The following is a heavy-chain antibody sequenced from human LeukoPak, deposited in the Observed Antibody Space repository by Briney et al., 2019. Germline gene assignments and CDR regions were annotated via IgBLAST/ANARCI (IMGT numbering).Heavy chain of an antibody. J-gene: IGHJ4*02. V-gene: IGHV3-23*01. D-gene: IGHD6-6*01. CDR1: GFTFSSYA. CDR2: ISGNGGST. Sequence: GGSLRLSCAASGFTFSSYAMSWVRQAPGKGLEWVSAISGNGGSTYYADSVKGRFTISRDNSKNTLYLQMNSLRAEDTAVYYCAKSPRYSSSSGFDYWGQGTLVTVSS. CDR3: AKSPRYSSSSGFDY.